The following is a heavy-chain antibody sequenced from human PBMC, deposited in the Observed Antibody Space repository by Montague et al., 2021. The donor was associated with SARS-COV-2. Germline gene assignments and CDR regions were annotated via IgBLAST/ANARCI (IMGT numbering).Heavy chain of an antibody. D-gene: IGHD5-24*01. V-gene: IGHV4-59*01. J-gene: IGHJ5*02. Sequence: KKKPSLETRVTISGDPSKNQFSLKLSSVTAADTAVYYCAREDRWNWFDPWGQGTLVIVSS. CDR3: AREDRWNWFDP.